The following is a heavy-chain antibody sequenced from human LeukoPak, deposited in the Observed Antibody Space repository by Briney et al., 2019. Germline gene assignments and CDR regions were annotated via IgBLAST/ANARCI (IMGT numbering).Heavy chain of an antibody. J-gene: IGHJ4*02. CDR1: GFTFTSYG. Sequence: PGTSLRLSCAASGFTFTSYGMHWVRQAPGKGLEWVANIKEDGSENSYVESVKGRFTISRDNAKNSLYLQLNSLRAEDTAVYFCARQRYSDYWGQGTLVTVSS. CDR3: ARQRYSDY. V-gene: IGHV3-7*01. CDR2: IKEDGSEN. D-gene: IGHD1-1*01.